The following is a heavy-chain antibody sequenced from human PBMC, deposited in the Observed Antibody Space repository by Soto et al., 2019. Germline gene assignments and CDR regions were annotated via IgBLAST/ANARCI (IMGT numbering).Heavy chain of an antibody. CDR3: ARRYCSSTSCYYFDY. J-gene: IGHJ4*02. V-gene: IGHV5-51*01. CDR2: IYPGDSET. CDR1: GCSFTTYW. Sequence: GESLRISWQGLGCSFTTYWVGWVRPMPGKGLEFMGIIYPGDSETRLSPSFQGQVTISADKSISAAYLQWSSLKASDTAMYYCARRYCSSTSCYYFDYWGQGTLVNLSS. D-gene: IGHD2-2*01.